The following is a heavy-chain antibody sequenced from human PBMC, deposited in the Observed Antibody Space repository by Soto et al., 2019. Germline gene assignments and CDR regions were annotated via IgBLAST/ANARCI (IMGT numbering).Heavy chain of an antibody. V-gene: IGHV3-15*01. CDR1: GFTFSNAW. CDR3: TTEGPPGIAARPNYYYGMDV. J-gene: IGHJ6*02. D-gene: IGHD6-6*01. Sequence: PGGSLRLSCAAPGFTFSNAWMSWVRQAPGKGLEWVGRIKSKTDGGTTDYAAPVKGRFTISRDDSKNTLYLQMNSLKTEDTAVYYCTTEGPPGIAARPNYYYGMDVWGQGTTVTVSS. CDR2: IKSKTDGGTT.